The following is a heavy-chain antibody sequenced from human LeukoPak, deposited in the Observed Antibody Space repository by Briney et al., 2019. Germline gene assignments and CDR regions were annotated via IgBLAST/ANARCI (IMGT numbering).Heavy chain of an antibody. CDR2: IYHSGST. Sequence: SQTLSLTCTVSGGSISSGGYYWSWIRQPPGKGLEWIGYIYHSGSTYYNPSLKSRVTISVDRSKNQFSLKLSSVTAADTAVYYRARTSSARAFDIWGQGTMVTVSS. J-gene: IGHJ3*02. CDR3: ARTSSARAFDI. D-gene: IGHD2-2*01. CDR1: GGSISSGGYY. V-gene: IGHV4-30-2*01.